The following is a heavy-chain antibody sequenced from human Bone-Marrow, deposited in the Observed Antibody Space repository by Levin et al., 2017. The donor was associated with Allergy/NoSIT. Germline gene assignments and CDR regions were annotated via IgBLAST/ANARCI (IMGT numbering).Heavy chain of an antibody. CDR1: GYTFTSYY. CDR2: IYPSDGRT. CDR3: TTAYYDRRDNEY. D-gene: IGHD3-16*01. V-gene: IGHV1-46*01. J-gene: IGHJ4*02. Sequence: GESLKISCKASGYTFTSYYMHWVRQTPEHGLEWMGLIYPSDGRTNYARNFQGRLTVTSDTSTSTVYMELSSLRSEDTAVYYCTTAYYDRRDNEYWGQGPLVTVSS.